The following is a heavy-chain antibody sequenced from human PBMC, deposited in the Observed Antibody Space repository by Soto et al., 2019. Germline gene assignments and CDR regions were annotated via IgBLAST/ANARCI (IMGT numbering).Heavy chain of an antibody. V-gene: IGHV1-18*04. CDR3: STGAPSNSGNLYSFAI. CDR2: VTPYKADT. J-gene: IGHJ3*02. Sequence: QAQLAQSGAEVKKSGASVRVSCKASCYTLTNYGVTWVRQAPGQGLEWLGRVTPYKADTNSAQNLQGRVTMATDTTATPAYLELMSLRCDDTAVNFCSTGAPSNSGNLYSFAIWGQGTMVTVSA. CDR1: CYTLTNYG. D-gene: IGHD5-12*01.